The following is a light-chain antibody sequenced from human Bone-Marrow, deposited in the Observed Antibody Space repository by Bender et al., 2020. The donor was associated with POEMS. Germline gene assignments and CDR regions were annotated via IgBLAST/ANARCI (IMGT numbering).Light chain of an antibody. J-gene: IGLJ2*01. V-gene: IGLV3-1*01. CDR3: QAWDTITHVV. CDR1: KLEDKY. Sequence: SYELTQPPSVSVSPGQTARVTCSGDKLEDKYVCWYQQRPGLSPVLVMYEDDRRPSGVPERFSGSNSGNTATLTISGTQAVDEADYYCQAWDTITHVVFGGGTRLTVL. CDR2: EDD.